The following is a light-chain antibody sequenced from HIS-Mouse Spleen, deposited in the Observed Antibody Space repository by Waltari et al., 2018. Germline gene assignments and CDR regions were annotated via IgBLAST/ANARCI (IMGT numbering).Light chain of an antibody. J-gene: IGLJ2*01. Sequence: QSALTQPASVSGSPGQSITISCTGTSSDVGGYNYVPWYQQHPGKAPKPMIYDVSTRPSGVSNRFSGSKSGNTASLTISGLQAEDEADYYCSSYTSSSFNVVFGGGTKLTVL. V-gene: IGLV2-14*03. CDR1: SSDVGGYNY. CDR3: SSYTSSSFNVV. CDR2: DVS.